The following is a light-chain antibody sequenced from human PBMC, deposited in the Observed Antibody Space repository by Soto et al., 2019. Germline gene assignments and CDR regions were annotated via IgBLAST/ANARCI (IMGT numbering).Light chain of an antibody. V-gene: IGKV1-39*01. J-gene: IGKJ1*01. CDR3: QQYNGYGR. Sequence: DIQMTQSPSSLSASVGDRVTITCRASQSISSYLNWYQQKPGKAPKLLIYAASSLQSGVPSRFSGSGSGTDFTLTISSLDPDDFATYYCQQYNGYGRFGQGTKVEIK. CDR1: QSISSY. CDR2: AAS.